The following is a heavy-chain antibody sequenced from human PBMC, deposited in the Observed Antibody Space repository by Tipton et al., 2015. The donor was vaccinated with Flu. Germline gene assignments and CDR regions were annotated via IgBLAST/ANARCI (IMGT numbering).Heavy chain of an antibody. CDR3: ARHSGSRSYPLDY. J-gene: IGHJ4*02. Sequence: LRLSCAVYGGSFSGYYWSWIRQPPGKGLEWIGEINHSGSTNYNPSLQSRVSISIDTSKNQFSLKLSSVTAADTAVYYCARHSGSRSYPLDYWGQGTLVTVSS. CDR2: INHSGST. D-gene: IGHD3-10*01. V-gene: IGHV4-34*01. CDR1: GGSFSGYY.